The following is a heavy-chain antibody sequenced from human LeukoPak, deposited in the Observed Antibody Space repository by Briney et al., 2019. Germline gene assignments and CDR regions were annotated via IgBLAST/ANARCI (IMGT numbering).Heavy chain of an antibody. CDR1: GGSISSSNW. J-gene: IGHJ4*02. Sequence: SGTLSLTCAVSGGSISSSNWWSWVRQPPGKGLEWIGEIYHSGSTNYNPSLKSRVTISVDTSKNQFSLKLSSVTAADTAVYYCARDPYLGIVVVPIADDYWGQGTLVTVSS. CDR3: ARDPYLGIVVVPIADDY. D-gene: IGHD2-2*01. V-gene: IGHV4-4*02. CDR2: IYHSGST.